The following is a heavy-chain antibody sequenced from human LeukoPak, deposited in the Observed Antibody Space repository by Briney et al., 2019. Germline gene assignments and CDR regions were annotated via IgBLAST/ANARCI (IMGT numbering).Heavy chain of an antibody. CDR2: ISSSSSTI. CDR3: ARGFFGSSNYMDV. V-gene: IGHV3-48*01. J-gene: IGHJ6*03. CDR1: GFTFSSYS. Sequence: GGSLRLSCAASGFTFSSYSMNWVRQAPGRGLEWVSYISSSSSTIYYADSVKGRFTISRDNAKNSLYLQMNSLRAEDTAVYYCARGFFGSSNYMDVWGKGTTVTVSS. D-gene: IGHD6-13*01.